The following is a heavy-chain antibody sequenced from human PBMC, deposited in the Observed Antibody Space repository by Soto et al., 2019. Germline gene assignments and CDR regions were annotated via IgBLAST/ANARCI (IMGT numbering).Heavy chain of an antibody. J-gene: IGHJ4*02. V-gene: IGHV1-46*01. CDR1: GYTFTTHY. D-gene: IGHD3-10*01. Sequence: QVQLVQSGTEVKKPGASVNVSCKASGYTFTTHYMHWVRQAPGQGLEWMGIINPSGGRTTYALKFQGRVTMTSDTSTNTVYVELPSLRSEDTAIYFCARAGENYGSGTFSPPLRYYFNSWGQGTLVTVSS. CDR2: INPSGGRT. CDR3: ARAGENYGSGTFSPPLRYYFNS.